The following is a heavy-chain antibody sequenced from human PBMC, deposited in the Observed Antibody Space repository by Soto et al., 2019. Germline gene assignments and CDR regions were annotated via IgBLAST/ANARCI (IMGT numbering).Heavy chain of an antibody. V-gene: IGHV3-21*02. Sequence: EVQLVESGGGLVKPGGSLRLSCAASGFTFSYYSMNWVRQTPGKGLEWVASLSRTSTYIYYADSVKGRFTISRDNAKNSLDLQMTGLRVEDTAVYYCARAHGYGDWLYYFDFWGQGTLVTVS. CDR1: GFTFSYYS. D-gene: IGHD4-17*01. CDR2: LSRTSTYI. CDR3: ARAHGYGDWLYYFDF. J-gene: IGHJ4*02.